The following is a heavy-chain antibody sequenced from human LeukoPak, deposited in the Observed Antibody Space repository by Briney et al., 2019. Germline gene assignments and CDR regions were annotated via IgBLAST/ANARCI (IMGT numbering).Heavy chain of an antibody. Sequence: PSETLSLTCTVSGGSISSYYWSWIRQPPGKGLEWIGYIYYSGSTNYNPSLKSRVTISVDTSKNQFSLKLSSVTAADTAVYYCAAAPYYYYGMDVWGQGTTVTVSS. CDR3: AAAPYYYYGMDV. CDR1: GGSISSYY. J-gene: IGHJ6*02. CDR2: IYYSGST. V-gene: IGHV4-59*01.